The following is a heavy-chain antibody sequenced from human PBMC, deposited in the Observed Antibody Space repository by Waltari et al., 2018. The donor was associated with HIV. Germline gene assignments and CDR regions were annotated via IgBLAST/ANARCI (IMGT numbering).Heavy chain of an antibody. J-gene: IGHJ4*02. D-gene: IGHD2-8*01. CDR1: GFDLSSYW. CDR3: AGGPNWD. CDR2: INQNVSEQ. Sequence: VKLVESGGGLVQPGGSLRLSCSASGFDLSSYWMTWVRQAPGKGLEWVANINQNVSEQYYAESVKGRFTISRDNAKKSLSLQMNSLRVADSAIYYCAGGPNWDWGQGIPVTVSS. V-gene: IGHV3-7*04.